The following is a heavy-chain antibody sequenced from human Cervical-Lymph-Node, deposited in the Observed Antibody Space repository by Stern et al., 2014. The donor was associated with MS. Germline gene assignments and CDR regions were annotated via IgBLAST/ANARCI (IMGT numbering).Heavy chain of an antibody. CDR2: IKSKTDGGTI. CDR3: TTDRRNPYYAMDV. D-gene: IGHD6-6*01. CDR1: GLTFSNFW. J-gene: IGHJ6*02. V-gene: IGHV3-15*02. Sequence: EVQLVESGGALVKPGGSLRLSCTASGLTFSNFWMTWVRQAPGKGLEWVGRIKSKTDGGTIDYAAPVKGRFTISRDDSKNTLYVEMNSLTTDDTAVYYCTTDRRNPYYAMDVWGQGTTVTVSS.